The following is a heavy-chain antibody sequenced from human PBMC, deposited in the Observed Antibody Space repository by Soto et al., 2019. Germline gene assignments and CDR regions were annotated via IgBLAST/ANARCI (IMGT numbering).Heavy chain of an antibody. CDR2: ISSSGSTI. D-gene: IGHD2-15*01. Sequence: GGSLRLSCAASGFTFSSYEMNWVRQAPGKGLEWVSYISSSGSTIYYADSVKGRFTISRDDAKNSLYLQMNSLRAEDTAVYYCARHGGKRSWFDPWGQGTLVTVS. V-gene: IGHV3-48*03. CDR3: ARHGGKRSWFDP. CDR1: GFTFSSYE. J-gene: IGHJ5*02.